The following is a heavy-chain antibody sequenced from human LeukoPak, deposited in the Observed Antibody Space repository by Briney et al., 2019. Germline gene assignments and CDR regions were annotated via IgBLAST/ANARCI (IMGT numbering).Heavy chain of an antibody. D-gene: IGHD3-22*01. Sequence: GGSLRLSCAASGFTFSSYRMNWVRQAPGKGLEWVSYISSSSSTIYYADSVKGRFTISRDNAKNSLYLQMSSLGAEDTAVYYCATNFYYDSSGYYQYYFDYWGQGTLVTVSS. J-gene: IGHJ4*02. V-gene: IGHV3-48*01. CDR1: GFTFSSYR. CDR2: ISSSSSTI. CDR3: ATNFYYDSSGYYQYYFDY.